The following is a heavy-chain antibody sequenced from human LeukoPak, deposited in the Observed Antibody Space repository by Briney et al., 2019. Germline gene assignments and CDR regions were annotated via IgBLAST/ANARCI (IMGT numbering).Heavy chain of an antibody. V-gene: IGHV3-66*01. CDR1: GFTVSSNY. CDR2: IYSGGST. D-gene: IGHD3-22*01. CDR3: AREARLNYYDSSGYWT. Sequence: GGSLRLSCAASGFTVSSNYMSWVRRAPGKGLEWVSVIYSGGSTYYADSVKGRFTISRDNSKNTLYLQMNSLRAEDTAVYYCAREARLNYYDSSGYWTWGQGTLVTVSS. J-gene: IGHJ5*02.